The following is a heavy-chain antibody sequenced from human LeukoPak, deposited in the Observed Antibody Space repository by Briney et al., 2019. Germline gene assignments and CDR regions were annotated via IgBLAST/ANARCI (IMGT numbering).Heavy chain of an antibody. V-gene: IGHV4-34*01. J-gene: IGHJ4*02. Sequence: SETLSLTCAVYGGSFSGYYWSWIRQPPGKGLGWIGEINHSGSTNYNPSLKSRVTISVDTSKNQFSLKLSSVTAADTAVYYCARARNDIVVVPAAHYYFDYWGQGTLVTVSS. CDR2: INHSGST. CDR3: ARARNDIVVVPAAHYYFDY. CDR1: GGSFSGYY. D-gene: IGHD2-2*01.